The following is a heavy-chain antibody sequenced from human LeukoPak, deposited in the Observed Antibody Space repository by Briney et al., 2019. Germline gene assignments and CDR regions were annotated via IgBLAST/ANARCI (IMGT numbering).Heavy chain of an antibody. J-gene: IGHJ4*02. CDR3: AKATVHYGSDLYHFDY. V-gene: IGHV3-30-3*01. CDR2: ISYDGSNK. Sequence: PGGSLRLSCAASGFTFSSYTIHWVRQPPGKGLEWVAVISYDGSNKYYADSVKGGFTISRDNSKNTVELQMTSLRAEDTAVYYCAKATVHYGSDLYHFDYWGQGSLVTVSS. CDR1: GFTFSSYT. D-gene: IGHD6-19*01.